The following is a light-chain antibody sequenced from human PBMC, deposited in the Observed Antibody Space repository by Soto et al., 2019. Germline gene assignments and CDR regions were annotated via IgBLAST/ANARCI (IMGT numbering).Light chain of an antibody. CDR3: QSYDDSLSVHYV. V-gene: IGLV1-40*01. J-gene: IGLJ1*01. CDR2: GNT. Sequence: QSLLTQPPSMSGAPGQRVTISCTGSSSKNGSTYDVQWYQQLPGTAPKLLIHGNTDRPSGVPDRFSGSKSGTSASLAITGLQADDEADYYCQSYDDSLSVHYVFGTGTKVTVL. CDR1: SSKNGSTYD.